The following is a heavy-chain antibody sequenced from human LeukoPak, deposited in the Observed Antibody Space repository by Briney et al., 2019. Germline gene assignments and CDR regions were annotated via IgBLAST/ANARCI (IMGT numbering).Heavy chain of an antibody. CDR3: ARDSLGGYGDYADY. V-gene: IGHV1-18*01. CDR2: ISTHSDDT. CDR1: GYSFTTYG. Sequence: ASVKVSCKASGYSFTTYGISWVRQAPGQGLEWMGWISTHSDDTKSAQKFQGRVTMTTDTSTSTAYMELRSLRSDDTAVYYCARDSLGGYGDYADYWGQETLVTVSS. D-gene: IGHD4-17*01. J-gene: IGHJ4*02.